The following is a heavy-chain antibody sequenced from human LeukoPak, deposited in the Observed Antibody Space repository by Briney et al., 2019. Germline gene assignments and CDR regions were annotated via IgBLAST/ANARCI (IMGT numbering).Heavy chain of an antibody. Sequence: GGSLRLSWAASGFIFNNYAMTWVRQAPGKGLEWVSAISGSGDSTYYAASVKGRFTISRDNPKNTLYLQMNSLRVEDTAVYYCAKEGPSRGGYSYGPTNYWGQGTLVTVSS. D-gene: IGHD5-18*01. CDR2: ISGSGDST. CDR3: AKEGPSRGGYSYGPTNY. CDR1: GFIFNNYA. V-gene: IGHV3-23*01. J-gene: IGHJ4*02.